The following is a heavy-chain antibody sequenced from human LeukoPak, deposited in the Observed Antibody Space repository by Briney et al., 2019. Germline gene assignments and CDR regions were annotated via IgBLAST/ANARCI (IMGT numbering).Heavy chain of an antibody. CDR1: GFTFSSYA. J-gene: IGHJ4*02. D-gene: IGHD6-13*01. Sequence: PGRSLRLSCAASGFTFSSYAMHWVRQAPGKELEWVAVISYDGSNKYYADSVKGRFTISRDNSKNTLYLQMNSLRAEDTAVYYCARGDSSSWPDYWGQGTLVTVSS. CDR3: ARGDSSSWPDY. CDR2: ISYDGSNK. V-gene: IGHV3-30-3*01.